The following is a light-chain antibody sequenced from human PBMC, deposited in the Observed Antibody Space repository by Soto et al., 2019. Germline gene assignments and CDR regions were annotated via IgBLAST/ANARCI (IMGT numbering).Light chain of an antibody. J-gene: IGLJ2*01. CDR1: GSDVGGYDY. Sequence: QSALTQPPSASGSPGQSVTISCTGTGSDVGGYDYVSWYQHHPGKAPKLMIFDVSTRPSGISIRFSGSKSGNTASLTISGLQAEDEADFYCSSYTSSSTLIFGGGTKLTVL. V-gene: IGLV2-14*03. CDR3: SSYTSSSTLI. CDR2: DVS.